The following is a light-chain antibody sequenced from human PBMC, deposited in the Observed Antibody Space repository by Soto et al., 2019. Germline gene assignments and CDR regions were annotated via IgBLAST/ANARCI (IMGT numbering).Light chain of an antibody. CDR1: SSDVGGSNY. CDR3: SSYAGTNNLV. CDR2: EVI. V-gene: IGLV2-8*01. J-gene: IGLJ2*01. Sequence: QSALTQPPSASGSPGQAVTLSCTGTSSDVGGSNYVSWYQQHPGKAPKLVIYEVINRPSGVPDRFSGSQSGDTASLTVSGLQAEDEADYYCSSYAGTNNLVFGGGTKVTVL.